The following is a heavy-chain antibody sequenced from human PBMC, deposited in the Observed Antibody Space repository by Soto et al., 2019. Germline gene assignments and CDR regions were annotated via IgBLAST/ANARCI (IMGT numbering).Heavy chain of an antibody. D-gene: IGHD5-18*01. CDR3: AKTDGYEVEY. J-gene: IGHJ4*02. CDR2: IYPGDSDT. V-gene: IGHV5-51*01. CDR1: GYSFVSYW. Sequence: GESLKISCKGSGYSFVSYWIAWVRQMPGKGLEWMGSIYPGDSDTTYSPSIQGQVTISADKSSTTVCLQWNTLKASDTAMYYCAKTDGYEVEYWGQGTQVTVSS.